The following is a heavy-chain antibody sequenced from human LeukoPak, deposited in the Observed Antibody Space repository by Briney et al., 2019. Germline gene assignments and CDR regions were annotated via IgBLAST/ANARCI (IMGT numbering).Heavy chain of an antibody. Sequence: GGSLRLSCVASGFTFSSYWMHWVRQDPRKGLVWVAVISYDGSNKYYADSVKGRFTISRDNSKNTLYLQMGSLRAEDMAVYYCARATSRGAIWDWGQGTLVTVSS. V-gene: IGHV3-30*14. J-gene: IGHJ4*02. D-gene: IGHD2-21*01. CDR3: ARATSRGAIWD. CDR2: ISYDGSNK. CDR1: GFTFSSYW.